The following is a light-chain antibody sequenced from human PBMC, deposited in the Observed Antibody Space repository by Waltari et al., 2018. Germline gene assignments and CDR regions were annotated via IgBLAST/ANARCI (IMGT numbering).Light chain of an antibody. J-gene: IGKJ5*01. CDR2: AAS. Sequence: IQLTQSPSSLSASVGDRVTITCRASQGISSYLAWYQQKPGKAPKLLIYAASTLQSVVPSRFSGSGSGTDFTLTISSLQPEDFATYYCQQLNSYPPTFGQGTRLEIK. CDR1: QGISSY. CDR3: QQLNSYPPT. V-gene: IGKV1-9*01.